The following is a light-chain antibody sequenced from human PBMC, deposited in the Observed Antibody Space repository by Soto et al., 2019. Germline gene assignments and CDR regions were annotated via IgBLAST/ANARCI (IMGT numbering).Light chain of an antibody. Sequence: EVVLTQSPGTLSLSPGERATLSCRASQSVINNYFAWYQQKPGQAPRLLIFVSSDRATGIPDRFSGSGSGTDFTLTISRLEPEEFAVYYCQQYGSSPPYTFGQGTKLEIK. CDR3: QQYGSSPPYT. J-gene: IGKJ2*01. V-gene: IGKV3-20*01. CDR1: QSVINNY. CDR2: VSS.